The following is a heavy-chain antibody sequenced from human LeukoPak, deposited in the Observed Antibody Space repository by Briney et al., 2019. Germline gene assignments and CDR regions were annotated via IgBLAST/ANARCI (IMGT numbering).Heavy chain of an antibody. D-gene: IGHD3-16*01. CDR1: GGSISSSSYY. J-gene: IGHJ4*02. V-gene: IGHV4-39*01. CDR3: ARARGDLDY. CDR2: IYYSGST. Sequence: SETLSLTCTVSGGSISSSSYYSGWIRQPPGKGLEWIGSIYYSGSTYYNPSLKSRVTISVDTSKNQLSLKLSSVTAADAAVYYCARARGDLDYWGQGTLVTVSS.